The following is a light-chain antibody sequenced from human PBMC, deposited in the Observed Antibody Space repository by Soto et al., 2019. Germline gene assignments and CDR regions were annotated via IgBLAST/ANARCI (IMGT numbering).Light chain of an antibody. CDR3: QQYNNWPLT. Sequence: ETVLTQSPAALSVSPGERATLSCRASQSISDNLAWYQQKPGQPPRLLIYDASTRATGFPARFSGSGSGTQFTLTIDSLQSADFGVFYCQQYNNWPLTFGGGTTVEIK. J-gene: IGKJ4*01. V-gene: IGKV3D-15*01. CDR1: QSISDN. CDR2: DAS.